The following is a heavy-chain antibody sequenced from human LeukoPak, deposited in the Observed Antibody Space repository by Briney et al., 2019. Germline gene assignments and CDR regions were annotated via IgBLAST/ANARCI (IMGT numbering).Heavy chain of an antibody. CDR2: ISGSGRTV. CDR3: ARGADYGDY. V-gene: IGHV3-11*04. J-gene: IGHJ4*02. Sequence: GGSLRLSCEASRFTFSDHYMSWIRQAPGKGLQWISYISGSGRTVYYADSVKGRFTISRDNGKNSLYLQMSSLRAEDTALYYCARGADYGDYWGQGTPVTVSS. CDR1: RFTFSDHY.